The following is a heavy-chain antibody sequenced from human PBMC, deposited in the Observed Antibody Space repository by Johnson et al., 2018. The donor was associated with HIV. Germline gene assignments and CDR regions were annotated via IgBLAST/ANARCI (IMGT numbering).Heavy chain of an antibody. CDR3: ARDQGGQWLAYDAFDI. V-gene: IGHV3-23*04. CDR1: GFTFSSYA. J-gene: IGHJ3*02. CDR2: IGTAGDT. Sequence: VQLVESGGGLVQPGGSLRLSCAASGFTFSSYAMSWVRQAPGKGLEWVSAIGTAGDTYYADSVKGRFTISRDNAKNSLYLQMNSLRAEDTAVYYGARDQGGQWLAYDAFDIWGQGTMVTVSS. D-gene: IGHD6-19*01.